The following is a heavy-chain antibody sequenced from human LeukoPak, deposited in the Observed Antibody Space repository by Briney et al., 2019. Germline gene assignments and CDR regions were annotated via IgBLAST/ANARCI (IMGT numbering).Heavy chain of an antibody. D-gene: IGHD2-8*01. CDR2: IRSKAYGGTT. CDR3: TRAPVYAPRYYFDY. V-gene: IGHV3-49*03. J-gene: IGHJ4*02. Sequence: GGSLRLSCTASGFTFGDYAMSWFRQAPGKGLEWVGFIRSKAYGGTTEYAASVKGRFAISRDDSKSIAYLQMNSLKTEDTAVYYCTRAPVYAPRYYFDYWGQGTLVTVSS. CDR1: GFTFGDYA.